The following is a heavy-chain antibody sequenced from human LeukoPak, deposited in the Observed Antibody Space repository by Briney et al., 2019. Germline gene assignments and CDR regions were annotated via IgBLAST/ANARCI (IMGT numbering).Heavy chain of an antibody. D-gene: IGHD3-22*01. J-gene: IGHJ4*02. Sequence: GASVKVSCKASGYTLYTYGISWVRQAPGQGLEWMGCINAYNGNTNYAQKLQDRVTVTTDTSTSTAYMELRSLRSDDTAVYYCARISDYYDSSGRRFYYFDFWGQGTLVTVSS. CDR2: INAYNGNT. V-gene: IGHV1-18*01. CDR3: ARISDYYDSSGRRFYYFDF. CDR1: GYTLYTYG.